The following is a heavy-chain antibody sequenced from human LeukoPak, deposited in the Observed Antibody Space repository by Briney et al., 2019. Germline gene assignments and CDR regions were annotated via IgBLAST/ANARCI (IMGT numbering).Heavy chain of an antibody. CDR3: ARVVTTSGFHFDY. D-gene: IGHD5-12*01. V-gene: IGHV4-59*05. J-gene: IGHJ4*02. CDR1: GGSISSYY. Sequence: KPSETLSLTCTVSGGSISSYYWSWIRQPPGKGLEWIGSIYYSGSTYYNPSLKSRVTISVDTSKNQFSLKLSSVTAADTAVYHCARVVTTSGFHFDYWGQGTLVTVSS. CDR2: IYYSGST.